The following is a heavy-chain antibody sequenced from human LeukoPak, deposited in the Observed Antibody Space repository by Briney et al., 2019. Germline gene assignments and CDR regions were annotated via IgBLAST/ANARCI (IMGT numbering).Heavy chain of an antibody. V-gene: IGHV3-23*01. CDR3: ARLRQGLERPFDY. J-gene: IGHJ4*02. CDR2: ISGSGGST. Sequence: PGGSLRLSCAASGFTFSSYAMSWVRQAPGKGLEWVSAISGSGGSTYYADSVKGRFTISRDNSKNTLYLQMNSLRAEDTAVYYCARLRQGLERPFDYWGQGTLVTVSS. CDR1: GFTFSSYA. D-gene: IGHD1-1*01.